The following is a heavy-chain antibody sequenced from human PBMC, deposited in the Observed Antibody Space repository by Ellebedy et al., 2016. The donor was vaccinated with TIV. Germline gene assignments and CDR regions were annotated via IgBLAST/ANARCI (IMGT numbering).Heavy chain of an antibody. CDR3: TKATFDP. CDR1: GFTFSDST. Sequence: GGSLRLSXAASGFTFSDSTKHWVRQASGKGLEWVGRIRSKANNYATAYAAPLKGRFTISRDDSKNTAYLQMNSLKTEDTAVYYCTKATFDPWGQGTLVTVSS. V-gene: IGHV3-73*01. J-gene: IGHJ5*02. CDR2: IRSKANNYAT.